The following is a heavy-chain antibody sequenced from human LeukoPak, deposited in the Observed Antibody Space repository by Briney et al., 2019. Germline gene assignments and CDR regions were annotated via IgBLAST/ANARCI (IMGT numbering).Heavy chain of an antibody. V-gene: IGHV5-51*01. D-gene: IGHD2-15*01. CDR3: ARGGKHRYCGGGSCHKPDY. J-gene: IGHJ4*02. CDR1: GYSSTSYW. CDR2: IYPGDSDT. Sequence: GESLKISCKGSGYSSTSYWIGWVRQKPGKGLEWMGIIYPGDSDTRYSPSFQGQVTISADKSISTAYLQWSSLKASDTAMYYCARGGKHRYCGGGSCHKPDYWGQGTLVTVSS.